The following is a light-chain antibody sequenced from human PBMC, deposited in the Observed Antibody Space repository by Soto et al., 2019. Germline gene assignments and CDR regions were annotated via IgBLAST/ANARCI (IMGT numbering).Light chain of an antibody. CDR1: SSNIGNNY. V-gene: IGLV1-51*01. CDR3: GTWDSSLSVYV. Sequence: LLTQPPSVSAAPGQKVTISCSGSSSNIGNNYVSWYQQLPGTAPKLLIYDNNKRPSGIPDRFSGSKSGTSATLGITGLQTGDEADYYCGTWDSSLSVYVFGTGTKVTVL. CDR2: DNN. J-gene: IGLJ1*01.